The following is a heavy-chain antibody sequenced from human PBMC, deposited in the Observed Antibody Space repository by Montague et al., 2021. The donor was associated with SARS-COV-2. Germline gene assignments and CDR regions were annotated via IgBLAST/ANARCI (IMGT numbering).Heavy chain of an antibody. CDR1: GFSLDDYA. Sequence: SLRLSCAASGFSLDDYAMHWIRQAPGKGLEWVSGISWNSGSPGYADSVKGRFTIFRDNAKNSLYLQMNSLRAEDTALYYCAKDGVIAEYFQHWGQGTLVTVSS. J-gene: IGHJ1*01. CDR2: ISWNSGSP. CDR3: AKDGVIAEYFQH. V-gene: IGHV3-9*01.